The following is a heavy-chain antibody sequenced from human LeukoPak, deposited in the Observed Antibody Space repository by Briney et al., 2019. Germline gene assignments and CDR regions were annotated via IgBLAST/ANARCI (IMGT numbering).Heavy chain of an antibody. D-gene: IGHD3-9*01. Sequence: GGSLRLACAASGFTFSSYGMHWVRQAPGKGLEWVAFIRYDGSNKYYADSVKGRFTISRDNSKDTLYLQMNSLRAEDTAVYYCARDRHLRYFDWSPFDYWGQGTLVTVSS. J-gene: IGHJ4*02. CDR3: ARDRHLRYFDWSPFDY. V-gene: IGHV3-30*02. CDR2: IRYDGSNK. CDR1: GFTFSSYG.